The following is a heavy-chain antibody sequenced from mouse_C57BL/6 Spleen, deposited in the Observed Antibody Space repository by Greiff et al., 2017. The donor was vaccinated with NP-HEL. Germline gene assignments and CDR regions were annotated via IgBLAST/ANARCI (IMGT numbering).Heavy chain of an antibody. CDR3: ARHDYDRGYATDY. V-gene: IGHV1-7*01. J-gene: IGHJ4*01. D-gene: IGHD2-4*01. CDR1: GYTFTSYW. Sequence: QVQLQQSGAELAKPGASVKLSCKASGYTFTSYWMHWVKQRPGQGLEWIGYINPSSGYTKYNQKFKDKATLTADKSSSTAYMQLSSLTYEDSAVYYCARHDYDRGYATDYWGQGTSVTVSS. CDR2: INPSSGYT.